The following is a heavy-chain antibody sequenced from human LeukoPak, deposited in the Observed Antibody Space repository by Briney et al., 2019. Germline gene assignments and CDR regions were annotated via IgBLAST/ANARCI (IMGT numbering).Heavy chain of an antibody. Sequence: SVKVSCKASGGTFSSYAISWGRQAPGQGLEWMGRIIPILGIANYAQKFQGRVTITADKSTSTAYMELSSLRSEDTAVYYCARDAMIVVVTLFDYWGQGTLVTVSS. CDR1: GGTFSSYA. V-gene: IGHV1-69*04. D-gene: IGHD3-22*01. CDR2: IIPILGIA. J-gene: IGHJ4*02. CDR3: ARDAMIVVVTLFDY.